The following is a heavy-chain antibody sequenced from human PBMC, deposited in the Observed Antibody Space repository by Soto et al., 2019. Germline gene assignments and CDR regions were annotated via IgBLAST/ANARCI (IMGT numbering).Heavy chain of an antibody. CDR1: GFTFSNFN. D-gene: IGHD3-9*01. Sequence: EVQLVESGGGLAKPGGSLRLSCAASGFTFSNFNMNWVRQAPGKGLEWVSSISSGSSYIYYADSLKGRFTISRYNAKTSVYLQMTSLRAEDTAVYYCAREVGGAVVDLYSFDYWGQGTRVTVSS. V-gene: IGHV3-21*01. CDR2: ISSGSSYI. J-gene: IGHJ4*02. CDR3: AREVGGAVVDLYSFDY.